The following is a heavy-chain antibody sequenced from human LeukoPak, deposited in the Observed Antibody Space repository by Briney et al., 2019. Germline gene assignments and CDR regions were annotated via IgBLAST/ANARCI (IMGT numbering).Heavy chain of an antibody. Sequence: PSETLSLTCTVSGGSISSYYWSWIRQPPGKGLEWIGYIYYSWSTNYNPSLKSRVTISVDTSKIQFSLKLSSVTAADTAVYYCARGSGYSYGYDAFDIRGQGTMVTVSS. CDR1: GGSISSYY. D-gene: IGHD5-18*01. CDR3: ARGSGYSYGYDAFDI. CDR2: IYYSWST. J-gene: IGHJ3*02. V-gene: IGHV4-59*01.